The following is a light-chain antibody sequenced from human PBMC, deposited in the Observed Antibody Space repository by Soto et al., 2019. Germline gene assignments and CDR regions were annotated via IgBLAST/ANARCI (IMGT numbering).Light chain of an antibody. J-gene: IGLJ3*02. V-gene: IGLV2-23*01. CDR1: SSDVGSYNL. CDR3: CSYAAGSTLV. Sequence: QSALTQPASVSGSPGQSIIISCTGTSSDVGSYNLVSWYLQYPGKAPKLMIYEGSKRPSGVSNRFSGSKSGNTASLTISGLQAEDEADYYCCSYAAGSTLVFGGGTKLTVL. CDR2: EGS.